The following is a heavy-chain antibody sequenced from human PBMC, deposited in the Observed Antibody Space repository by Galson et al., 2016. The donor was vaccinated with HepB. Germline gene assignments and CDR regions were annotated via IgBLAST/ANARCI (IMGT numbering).Heavy chain of an antibody. CDR3: ARGGIGLWFK. V-gene: IGHV1-46*01. J-gene: IGHJ4*02. CDR2: INPNGGNT. Sequence: SVKVSCKASGYTFTKYYIHWVRQAPGQGLVWMGIINPNGGNTNYAQKFQGRVTMTRDTSTSTVYMDLSSVTAADTAVYYCARGGIGLWFKWGQGTLVTVSS. CDR1: GYTFTKYY. D-gene: IGHD5-18*01.